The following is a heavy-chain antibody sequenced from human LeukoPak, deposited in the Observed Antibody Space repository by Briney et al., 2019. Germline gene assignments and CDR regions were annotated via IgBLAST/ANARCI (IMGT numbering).Heavy chain of an antibody. CDR3: ARGKGETYYYDSRSYWYFDL. CDR2: IYYSGST. J-gene: IGHJ2*01. Sequence: PSETLSLTCTVSGGSISRSSYYWGWIRQPPGKGLEWIGSIYYSGSTNYNPSLKSRVTISVDTSKNQFSLKLSSVTAADTAVYYCARGKGETYYYDSRSYWYFDLWGRGTLVTVSS. V-gene: IGHV4-39*07. D-gene: IGHD3-22*01. CDR1: GGSISRSSYY.